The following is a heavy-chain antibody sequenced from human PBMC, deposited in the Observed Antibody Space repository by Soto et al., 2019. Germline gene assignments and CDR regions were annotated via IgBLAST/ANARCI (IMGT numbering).Heavy chain of an antibody. CDR3: AKDAPGSGWLSDY. D-gene: IGHD3-22*01. CDR2: IGGSGGDT. J-gene: IGHJ4*02. V-gene: IGHV3-23*01. CDR1: GFTFSIYA. Sequence: WGSLRLSCAASGFTFSIYAMSWVRQAPGKGLEWVSTIGGSGGDTSYADFVRGRFTISRDNSRNTLYLQMNSLRAEDTAVYYCAKDAPGSGWLSDYWGQGTLVTVYS.